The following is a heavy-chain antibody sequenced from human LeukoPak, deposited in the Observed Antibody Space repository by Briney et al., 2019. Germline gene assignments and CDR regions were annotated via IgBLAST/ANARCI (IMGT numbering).Heavy chain of an antibody. Sequence: GGSLRLSCAASGFNFSYSWMSWVRQAPGKGLEWVATINEDESETYYADSVMGRFTISRDNAENSLFLQMTSLRGEDTAVYFCARRTTIFPRRYFFDYWGQGTLVTVSS. CDR3: ARRTTIFPRRYFFDY. CDR2: INEDESET. CDR1: GFNFSYSW. D-gene: IGHD3-3*01. V-gene: IGHV3-7*01. J-gene: IGHJ4*02.